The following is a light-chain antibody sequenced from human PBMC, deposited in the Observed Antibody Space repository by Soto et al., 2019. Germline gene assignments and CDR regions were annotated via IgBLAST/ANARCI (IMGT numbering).Light chain of an antibody. J-gene: IGKJ5*01. V-gene: IGKV1-9*01. CDR3: QQLNSYQIT. CDR2: AAS. Sequence: DIQLTQSPSFLSASVGDRVTITCRASQGISSYLAWYQQKPGKAPKLLIYAASTLQSGVPSRFSGSGSGTEFSLTISSLQHEYFATYYCQQLNSYQITFGQGTRLEIK. CDR1: QGISSY.